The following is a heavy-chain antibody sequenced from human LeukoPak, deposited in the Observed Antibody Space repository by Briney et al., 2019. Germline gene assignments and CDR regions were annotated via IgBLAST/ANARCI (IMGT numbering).Heavy chain of an antibody. CDR3: AREELTMIVADAFDI. CDR1: GDSVSINSAA. Sequence: SQTLSLTFALSGDSVSINSAAWNWIRQSPSRGLEWLGRTYYRSKWYNDYAVSVKSRITINPDTSKNQFSLQLNSVTPEDTAVYYCAREELTMIVADAFDIWGQGTMVTVSS. CDR2: TYYRSKWYN. V-gene: IGHV6-1*01. J-gene: IGHJ3*02. D-gene: IGHD3-22*01.